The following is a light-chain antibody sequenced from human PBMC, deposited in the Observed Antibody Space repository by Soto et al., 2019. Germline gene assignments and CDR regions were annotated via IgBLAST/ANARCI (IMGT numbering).Light chain of an antibody. CDR3: VSYATSTTLYV. V-gene: IGLV2-14*01. CDR2: EVT. J-gene: IGLJ1*01. Sequence: SVLTQPASVSGSPGQSITISCTATSSDVGSFNYVSWYQHHPGKAPKLMIYEVTSRPSGVSNRFSGSKSGNTASLTIPGLQAEDEADYYCVSYATSTTLYVFGSGTKVTVL. CDR1: SSDVGSFNY.